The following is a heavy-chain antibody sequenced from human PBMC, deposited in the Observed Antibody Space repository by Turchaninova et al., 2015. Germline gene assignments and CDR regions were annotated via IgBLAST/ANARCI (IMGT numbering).Heavy chain of an antibody. Sequence: QVQLQESGPRLVKPSETLSLTCTVSGYSISRAYFWGWNRLPPGRGLEWIGSLYHSGSPYNSPSLRNRVTISLDTSKNQFSLKLTSVTAADTAVYYCARHSPSSGANWFDPWGQGTPVTVSS. D-gene: IGHD1-26*01. CDR1: GYSISRAYF. CDR3: ARHSPSSGANWFDP. V-gene: IGHV4-38-2*02. CDR2: LYHSGSP. J-gene: IGHJ5*02.